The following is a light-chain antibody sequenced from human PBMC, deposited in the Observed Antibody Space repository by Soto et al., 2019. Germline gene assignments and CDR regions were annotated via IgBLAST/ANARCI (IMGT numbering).Light chain of an antibody. Sequence: NFMLTQPHSVSESPGKTVIISCTGSSGSIASNYVQWYQQRPGSAPTTVIYEDNQRPSGVPDRFSGSIDSSSNSASLTISGLKNEDEADYYCHSFDGSTVVFGGGTKLTVL. CDR2: EDN. J-gene: IGLJ2*01. CDR1: SGSIASNY. V-gene: IGLV6-57*02. CDR3: HSFDGSTVV.